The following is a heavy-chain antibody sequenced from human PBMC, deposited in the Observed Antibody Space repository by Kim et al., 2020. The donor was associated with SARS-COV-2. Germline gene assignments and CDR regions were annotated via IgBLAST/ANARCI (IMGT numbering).Heavy chain of an antibody. CDR2: IYYSGST. J-gene: IGHJ5*02. CDR3: AGDMVRGVIYS. Sequence: SETLSLTCTVSGGSISSYYWSWIRQPPGKGLEWIGYIYYSGSTNYNPSLKSRVTISVDTSKNQFSLKLSSVTAADTAVYYCAGDMVRGVIYSWGQGTLVTVSS. CDR1: GGSISSYY. D-gene: IGHD3-10*01. V-gene: IGHV4-59*13.